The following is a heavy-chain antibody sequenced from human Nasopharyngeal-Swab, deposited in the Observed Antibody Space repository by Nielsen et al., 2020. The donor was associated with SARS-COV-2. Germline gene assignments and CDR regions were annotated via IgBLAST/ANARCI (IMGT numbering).Heavy chain of an antibody. V-gene: IGHV3-53*01. J-gene: IGHJ4*02. CDR3: ARGRVYYYDSSGYPPPFDY. CDR2: IYSGGGS. Sequence: WIRQPPGKGLEWVSVIYSGGGSYYADSVKGRFTISRDNAKNSLYLQMNSLRAEDTAVYYCARGRVYYYDSSGYPPPFDYWGQGTLVTVSS. D-gene: IGHD3-22*01.